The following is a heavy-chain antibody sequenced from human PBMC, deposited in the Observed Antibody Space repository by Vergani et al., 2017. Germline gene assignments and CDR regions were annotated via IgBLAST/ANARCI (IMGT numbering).Heavy chain of an antibody. J-gene: IGHJ6*02. D-gene: IGHD3-9*01. V-gene: IGHV4-39*07. CDR2: IYHSGST. CDR3: ARVMYRDEASTGYRLEGMDI. CDR1: NDSVSNTFYY. Sequence: QVQLQESGPGLVKPSETLSLTCTVSNDSVSNTFYYWGWIRQTPGKGLEWIGSIYHSGSTYYNPSLKSRVTMSVDTSKNQFSLKLRSVTAADTAVYFCARVMYRDEASTGYRLEGMDILGQGTTVTISS.